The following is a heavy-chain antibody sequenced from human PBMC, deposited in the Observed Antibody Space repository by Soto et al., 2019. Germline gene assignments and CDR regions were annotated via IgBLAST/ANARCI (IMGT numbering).Heavy chain of an antibody. CDR1: GYTFTSYG. J-gene: IGHJ1*01. V-gene: IGHV1-18*01. CDR3: ARSLYGDYSESFQH. Sequence: ASVKVSCKASGYTFTSYGISWVRQAPGQGLEWMGWISAYNGNTNYAQKLQGRVTMTTDTSTSTAYMELRSLRSDDTAVYYCARSLYGDYSESFQHWGQGTLVTVSS. D-gene: IGHD4-17*01. CDR2: ISAYNGNT.